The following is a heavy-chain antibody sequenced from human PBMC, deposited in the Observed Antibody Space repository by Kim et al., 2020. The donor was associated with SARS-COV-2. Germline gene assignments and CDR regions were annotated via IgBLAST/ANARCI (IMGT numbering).Heavy chain of an antibody. CDR1: GGPFSGDY. J-gene: IGHJ3*02. CDR3: ARITLRKSPPIVVVPAAMVVAEAFDI. V-gene: IGHV4-34*01. D-gene: IGHD2-2*01. CDR2: INHSGST. Sequence: SETLSLTCAVYGGPFSGDYWSWIRQPPGKGLEWIGEINHSGSTNYNPSLKSRVTISVDTSKNQFSLKLSSVTAADTAVYYCARITLRKSPPIVVVPAAMVVAEAFDIWGQGTMVTVSS.